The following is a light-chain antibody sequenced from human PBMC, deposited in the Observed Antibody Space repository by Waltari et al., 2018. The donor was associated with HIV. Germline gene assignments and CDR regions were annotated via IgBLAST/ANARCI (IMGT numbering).Light chain of an antibody. CDR1: TSDVGGYRY. CDR2: DVN. CDR3: KSYAGSNNPYV. V-gene: IGLV2-8*01. Sequence: QSVLTQPPPASGSPGQSVTISCTGTTSDVGGYRYVSWYQHHPGKAPKLIIYDVNKRPSGVPDRFSGSKSGNTASLTVSGLQADDEADYYCKSYAGSNNPYVFGTGTKVTV. J-gene: IGLJ1*01.